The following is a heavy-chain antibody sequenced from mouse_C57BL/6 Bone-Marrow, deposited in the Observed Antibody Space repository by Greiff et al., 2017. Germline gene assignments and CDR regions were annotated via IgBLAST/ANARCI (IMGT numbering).Heavy chain of an antibody. CDR1: GFTFSDYG. CDR2: ISSGSSII. D-gene: IGHD1-1*01. Sequence: EVKLMESGGGLVKPGGSLKLSCAASGFTFSDYGMHWVRQAPEKGLEWVAYISSGSSIIFYADTVKGRYTISRDNAKNTLCLQMTSRRSEDTAMYYCARPHYYGSSYSGFAYWGQGTLVTVSA. CDR3: ARPHYYGSSYSGFAY. J-gene: IGHJ3*01. V-gene: IGHV5-17*01.